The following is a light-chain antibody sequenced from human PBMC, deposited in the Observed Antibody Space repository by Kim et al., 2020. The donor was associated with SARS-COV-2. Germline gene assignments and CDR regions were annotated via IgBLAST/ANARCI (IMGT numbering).Light chain of an antibody. CDR3: NSRDSSGNHYV. Sequence: ALGQTVRITCQGDSLRSYYAIWYQQNPGQAPVLVIYGKNNRPSGIPDRFSGSSSGNTAALTITGAQAEDDADYYCNSRDSSGNHYVFGTGTKVTVL. V-gene: IGLV3-19*01. CDR2: GKN. J-gene: IGLJ1*01. CDR1: SLRSYY.